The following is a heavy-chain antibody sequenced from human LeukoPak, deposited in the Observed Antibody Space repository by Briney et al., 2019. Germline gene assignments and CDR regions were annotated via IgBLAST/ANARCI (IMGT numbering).Heavy chain of an antibody. J-gene: IGHJ5*02. CDR2: ISGYDGKT. Sequence: ASVKVSCKASGYTFTTYGINWVRQAPGQGLEWMGWISGYDGKTNYAQKLQGRVTMTTDTSTSTAYMELRSLRSDDTAVYYCARDAPYCSSTSCSNWFDPWGQGTLVTVSS. CDR1: GYTFTTYG. V-gene: IGHV1-18*01. D-gene: IGHD2-2*01. CDR3: ARDAPYCSSTSCSNWFDP.